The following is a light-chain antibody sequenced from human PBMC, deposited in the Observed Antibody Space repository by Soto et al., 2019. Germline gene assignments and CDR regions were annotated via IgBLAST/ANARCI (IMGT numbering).Light chain of an antibody. CDR2: TNN. CDR3: ATWDDSRKGL. Sequence: QLVLTQSPSASGTPGQRITISCSGSTSNIESHPVNWYQQVPGTAPKLLIKTNNQRPSGVPDRFSGSKSGASASLAISGLQSEDEATYYCATWDDSRKGLFGTGTKVTVL. J-gene: IGLJ1*01. V-gene: IGLV1-44*01. CDR1: TSNIESHP.